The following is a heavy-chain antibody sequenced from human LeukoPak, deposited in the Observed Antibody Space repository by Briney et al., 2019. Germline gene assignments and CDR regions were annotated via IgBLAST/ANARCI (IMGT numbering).Heavy chain of an antibody. V-gene: IGHV3-74*01. CDR1: GFTFSNYW. Sequence: GGSLRLSCAASGFTFSNYWMHWVRQAPGKGLVWVSRINSGGSYTSYADSVKGRFTISRDNAKNTLYLQMISLRAKDTAVYYCARDGSGTSFSYYYMDVWGKGATVTVSS. J-gene: IGHJ6*03. D-gene: IGHD1-26*01. CDR2: INSGGSYT. CDR3: ARDGSGTSFSYYYMDV.